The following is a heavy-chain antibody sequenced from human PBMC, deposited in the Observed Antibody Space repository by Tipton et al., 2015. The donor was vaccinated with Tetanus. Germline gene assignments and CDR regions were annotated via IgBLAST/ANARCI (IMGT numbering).Heavy chain of an antibody. Sequence: TLSLTCTVSGGLITTGGYSWGWIRQPPGQGLEWLGYIYQTDSTYYNPSVRSRLTLSLQRSKNQVSLKLSSVTAADTAVYYCVRGRGLGAYSFGFGYWGQGALVTVSS. CDR3: VRGRGLGAYSFGFGY. D-gene: IGHD5-12*01. CDR2: IYQTDST. V-gene: IGHV4-30-2*01. CDR1: GGLITTGGYS. J-gene: IGHJ4*02.